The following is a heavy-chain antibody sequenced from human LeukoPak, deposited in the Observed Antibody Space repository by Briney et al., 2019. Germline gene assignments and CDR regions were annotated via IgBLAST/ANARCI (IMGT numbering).Heavy chain of an antibody. V-gene: IGHV3-72*01. J-gene: IGHJ1*01. Sequence: GGSLRLSCAASGFTYIVYYMDWVRQAPGKGLEWVGRIKTKVDSYTTEYAASVKDRFTISRDDSENSLYLQMNSLKTDDTAVYYCSRSSNHYIFDWGQGTLVTVSS. CDR1: GFTYIVYY. D-gene: IGHD3-3*02. CDR2: IKTKVDSYTT. CDR3: SRSSNHYIFD.